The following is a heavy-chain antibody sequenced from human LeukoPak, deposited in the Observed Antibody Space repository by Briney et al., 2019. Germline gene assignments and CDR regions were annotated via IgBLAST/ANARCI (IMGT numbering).Heavy chain of an antibody. V-gene: IGHV3-21*01. Sequence: GGTLRLSCAASGFTFSSYSMNWVRQAPGKGLEWVSSISSSRSYIYYADSVKGRFTISRDNAKNPLYLQMNSLRAEDTAVYYCARDRESDFWSGYYNNWFDPWGQGTLVTVSS. D-gene: IGHD3-3*01. J-gene: IGHJ5*02. CDR2: ISSSRSYI. CDR3: ARDRESDFWSGYYNNWFDP. CDR1: GFTFSSYS.